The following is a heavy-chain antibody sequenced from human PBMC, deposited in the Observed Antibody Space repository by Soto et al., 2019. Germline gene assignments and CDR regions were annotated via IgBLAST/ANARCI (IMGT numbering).Heavy chain of an antibody. Sequence: NPGGSLRLSCAASGFTFSSYSMNWVRQAPGKGLEWVSSISSSSSYIYYADSVKGRFTISRDNAKNSLYLQMNSLRAEDTAVYYCARSGITMIGDAFDIWGQGTMVTVSS. CDR3: ARSGITMIGDAFDI. V-gene: IGHV3-21*01. CDR1: GFTFSSYS. D-gene: IGHD3-22*01. J-gene: IGHJ3*02. CDR2: ISSSSSYI.